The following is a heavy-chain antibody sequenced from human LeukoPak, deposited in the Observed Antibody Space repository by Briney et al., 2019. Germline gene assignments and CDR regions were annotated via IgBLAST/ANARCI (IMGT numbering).Heavy chain of an antibody. J-gene: IGHJ3*02. CDR1: GFTFSSYG. Sequence: GGSLRLSCAASGFTFSSYGMHWVRQAPSKGLEWVAVIWYDGSNKYYADSVKGRFTISRDNSKNTLYLQMNSLRAEDTAVYYCATAYCGGDCYSPHDAFDIWGQGTMVTVSS. CDR3: ATAYCGGDCYSPHDAFDI. CDR2: IWYDGSNK. D-gene: IGHD2-21*02. V-gene: IGHV3-33*01.